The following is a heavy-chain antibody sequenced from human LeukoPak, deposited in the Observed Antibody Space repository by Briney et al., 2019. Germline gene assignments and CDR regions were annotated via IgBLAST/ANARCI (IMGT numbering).Heavy chain of an antibody. CDR3: ARGRRSTTMIVVVITRFDP. CDR2: INHSGST. CDR1: GGSFSGYY. V-gene: IGHV4-34*01. J-gene: IGHJ5*02. Sequence: SETLSLTCAVYGGSFSGYYWSWIRQPPGKGLEWIGEINHSGSTNYNPSLKSRVTISVDTSKNQFSLKLSSVTAVDTAVYYCARGRRSTTMIVVVITRFDPWGQGTLVTVSS. D-gene: IGHD3-22*01.